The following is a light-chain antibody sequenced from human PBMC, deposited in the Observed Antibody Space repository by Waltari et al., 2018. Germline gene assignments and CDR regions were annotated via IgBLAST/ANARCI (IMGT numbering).Light chain of an antibody. Sequence: EIVMTQFPVSLSMFPGERATLFCRASQSLGTNVAWYQQRPGRAPRLLIYDSSIKAPGVPTRISASGSGTEFSLVISSLRREDFAVYYCQQYERRPYSFGQGTKVDI. CDR2: DSS. CDR1: QSLGTN. CDR3: QQYERRPYS. J-gene: IGKJ2*03. V-gene: IGKV3-15*01.